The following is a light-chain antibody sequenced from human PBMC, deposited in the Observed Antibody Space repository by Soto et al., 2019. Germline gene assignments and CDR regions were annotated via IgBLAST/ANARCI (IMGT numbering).Light chain of an antibody. J-gene: IGKJ4*01. CDR1: QSVSSSY. CDR2: GAS. CDR3: QQYGSSPPIT. Sequence: ESVFTQPPGTRSLSPGERPTLSRRASQSVSSSYLAWYQQKPGQAPRLLIYGASSRATGIPDRFSGSGSGTDFTLTISRLEPEDFAVYYCQQYGSSPPITFGGGTKVDIK. V-gene: IGKV3-20*01.